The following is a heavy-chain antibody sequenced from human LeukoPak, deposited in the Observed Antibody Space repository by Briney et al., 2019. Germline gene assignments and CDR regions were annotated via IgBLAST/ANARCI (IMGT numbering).Heavy chain of an antibody. D-gene: IGHD6-13*01. CDR1: GGSISSGGYY. CDR2: IYYSGGT. CDR3: ARASYSSSWYYFDY. V-gene: IGHV4-61*08. J-gene: IGHJ4*02. Sequence: SETLSLTCTVSGGSISSGGYYWSWIRQHPGKGLEWIGYIYYSGGTNYNPSLKSRVTISVDTSKNQFSLKLSSVTAADTAVYYCARASYSSSWYYFDYWGQGTLVTVSS.